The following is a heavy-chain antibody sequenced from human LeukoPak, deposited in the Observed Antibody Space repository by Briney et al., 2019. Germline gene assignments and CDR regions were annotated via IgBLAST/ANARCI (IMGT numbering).Heavy chain of an antibody. CDR1: GFTFSDYY. CDR2: ISSGSSTI. D-gene: IGHD2-8*01. V-gene: IGHV3-11*04. Sequence: GGSLRLSCAASGFTFSDYYMSWIRQAPGKGLEWVSYISSGSSTIYYADSVKGLFTISRDNAKNSLYLQMTSLRAEDTAVYYCARGAVCTPNYYYYMDVWGQGTTVTVSS. J-gene: IGHJ6*03. CDR3: ARGAVCTPNYYYYMDV.